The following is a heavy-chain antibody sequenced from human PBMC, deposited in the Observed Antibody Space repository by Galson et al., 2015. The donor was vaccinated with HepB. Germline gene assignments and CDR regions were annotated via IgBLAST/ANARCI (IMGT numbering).Heavy chain of an antibody. V-gene: IGHV3-73*01. CDR3: TRLDYDFWSGYYYGMDV. CDR1: GFTFSGSA. Sequence: SLRLSCAASGFTFSGSAMHWVRQASGKGLEWVGRIRSKANSYATAYAASVKGRFTISRDDSKNTAYLQMNSLKTEDTAVYYCTRLDYDFWSGYYYGMDVWGQGTTVTVSS. J-gene: IGHJ6*02. D-gene: IGHD3-3*01. CDR2: IRSKANSYAT.